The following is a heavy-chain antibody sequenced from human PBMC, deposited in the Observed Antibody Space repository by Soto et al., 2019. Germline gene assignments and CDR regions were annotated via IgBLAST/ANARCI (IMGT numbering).Heavy chain of an antibody. Sequence: PGGSLRLSCAASGFTFSSYWMSWVRQAPGKGLEWVANIKQDGSEKYYVDSVKGRFTISRDNAKNSLYLQMNSLRAEDTAVYYCARDRGLDGEMFYYYGMDVWGQGTTVTVSS. CDR2: IKQDGSEK. CDR3: ARDRGLDGEMFYYYGMDV. J-gene: IGHJ6*02. V-gene: IGHV3-7*01. D-gene: IGHD6-19*01. CDR1: GFTFSSYW.